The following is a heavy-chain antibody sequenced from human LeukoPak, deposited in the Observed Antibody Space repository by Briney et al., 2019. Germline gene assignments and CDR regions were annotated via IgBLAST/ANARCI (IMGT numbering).Heavy chain of an antibody. CDR1: GFTFSSGFTVSTYW. V-gene: IGHV3-74*01. D-gene: IGHD2-21*01. J-gene: IGHJ4*02. Sequence: GRSLRLSCAVSGFTFSSGFTVSTYWMHWVGQAPGKGLVWVSRIDSDGYSTNYADSVKGRFTISRDNAKNTLYLQMNSLRAEDTAVYFCAADSPVSMAHSFDYWGQGILVTVSS. CDR2: IDSDGYST. CDR3: AADSPVSMAHSFDY.